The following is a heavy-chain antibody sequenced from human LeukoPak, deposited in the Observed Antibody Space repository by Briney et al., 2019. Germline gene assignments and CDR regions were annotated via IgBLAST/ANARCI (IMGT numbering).Heavy chain of an antibody. CDR1: GGSISSSSYY. Sequence: SETLSLTCTVSGGSISSSSYYWGWIRQPRGKGLEWLGSIYYSGSTYYNPSLKSPVTISMDTSKNQFSLKLSSVTAADTAVYYCAKLKTGNSAEPFDYWGQGTLVNVSS. J-gene: IGHJ4*02. CDR2: IYYSGST. D-gene: IGHD4-23*01. CDR3: AKLKTGNSAEPFDY. V-gene: IGHV4-39*07.